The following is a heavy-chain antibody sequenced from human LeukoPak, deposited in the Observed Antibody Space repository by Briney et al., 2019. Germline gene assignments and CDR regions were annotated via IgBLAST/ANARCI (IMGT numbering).Heavy chain of an antibody. D-gene: IGHD6-13*01. Sequence: GGSLRLSCAASGFTFRSYGMHWVRQAPGKGLEWVAVMSFDGSNKYYADSVKGRFTISRDDSKNTLYLQMNSLRAEDTAVYYCAKDYRSWFLDYWGQGTLVTVSS. CDR1: GFTFRSYG. V-gene: IGHV3-30*18. CDR2: MSFDGSNK. CDR3: AKDYRSWFLDY. J-gene: IGHJ4*02.